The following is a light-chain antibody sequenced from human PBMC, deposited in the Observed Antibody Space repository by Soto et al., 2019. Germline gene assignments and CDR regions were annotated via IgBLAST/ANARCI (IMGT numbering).Light chain of an antibody. CDR2: DVT. CDR3: SSYTSSSTPYV. CDR1: SSDVGGYNY. Sequence: QSALTQPASVSGSPGQSITTSCTGTSSDVGGYNYVSWYRQHPVKAPKLMIYDVTNRPSGVSDRFSGSKSGNTASLTISGLQAEDEADYYCSSYTSSSTPYVFGTGTKVTVL. J-gene: IGLJ1*01. V-gene: IGLV2-14*01.